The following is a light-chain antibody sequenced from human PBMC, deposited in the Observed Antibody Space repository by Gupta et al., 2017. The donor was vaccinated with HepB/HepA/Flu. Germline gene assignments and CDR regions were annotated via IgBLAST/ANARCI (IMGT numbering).Light chain of an antibody. J-gene: IGKJ1*01. CDR1: QAISDR. V-gene: IGKV1-27*01. CDR3: QQYFGGPRT. Sequence: DVQVTQSPSPLSASLGDRVTITCRASQAISDRLAWYQQEAGKVPRLILYGASSLQSGVPSRFSGRGFGTDFSLTISSLQPEDVATYYCQQYFGGPRTFGQGTKVEI. CDR2: GAS.